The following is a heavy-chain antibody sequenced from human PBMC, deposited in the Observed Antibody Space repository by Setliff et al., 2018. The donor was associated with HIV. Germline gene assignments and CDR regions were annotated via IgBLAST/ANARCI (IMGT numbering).Heavy chain of an antibody. D-gene: IGHD1-26*01. Sequence: SETLSLTCTVSGDSINTHYWSWIRQPPGKGLEWIGCISHSGNTNFNPTLNSRVTISLDTSKNQFSLRLTSLTAADTAIYYCARSTVGAGASFPWGRGILVTVSS. V-gene: IGHV4-59*11. J-gene: IGHJ5*02. CDR2: ISHSGNT. CDR3: ARSTVGAGASFP. CDR1: GDSINTHY.